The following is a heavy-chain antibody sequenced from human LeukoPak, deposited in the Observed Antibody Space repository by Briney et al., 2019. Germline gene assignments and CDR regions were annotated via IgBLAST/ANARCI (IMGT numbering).Heavy chain of an antibody. CDR2: ISGNGGST. Sequence: GGSLRLSCASSGFTFNSYAMSWVRQAPGKGLEWLSVISGNGGSTHYADSVKGRFTISRDNSKHTLDLQMNRLRAEDTAVYYCATHYYDSSGYYYPFDYWGQGTLVTVSS. J-gene: IGHJ4*02. D-gene: IGHD3-22*01. CDR3: ATHYYDSSGYYYPFDY. CDR1: GFTFNSYA. V-gene: IGHV3-23*01.